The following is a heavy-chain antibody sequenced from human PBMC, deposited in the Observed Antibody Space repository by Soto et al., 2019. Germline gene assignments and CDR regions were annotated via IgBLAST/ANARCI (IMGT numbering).Heavy chain of an antibody. CDR3: ARHIAVGGASYYSAMDV. V-gene: IGHV3-30-3*01. CDR1: GFTFSSYA. J-gene: IGHJ6*02. D-gene: IGHD6-19*01. CDR2: ISYDGSNK. Sequence: GGSLRLSCAASGFTFSSYAMHWVRQAPGKGLEWVAVISYDGSNKYYADSVKGRFTISRDNSKNTLYLQMNSLRAEDTAVYYCARHIAVGGASYYSAMDVWGQGTPVTVSS.